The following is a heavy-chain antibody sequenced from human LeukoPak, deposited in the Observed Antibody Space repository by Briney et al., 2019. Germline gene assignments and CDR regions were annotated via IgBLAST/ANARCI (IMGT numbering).Heavy chain of an antibody. V-gene: IGHV4-38-2*02. CDR3: ARQEVVPAAIPPDH. CDR1: GGSISSYY. D-gene: IGHD2-2*01. CDR2: IYHSGST. J-gene: IGHJ5*02. Sequence: SETLSLTCTVSGGSISSYYWGWIRQPPGKGLEWIGSIYHSGSTYYNPSLKSRVTISVDTSKNQFSLKLSSVTAADTAVYYCARQEVVPAAIPPDHWGQGTLVTVSS.